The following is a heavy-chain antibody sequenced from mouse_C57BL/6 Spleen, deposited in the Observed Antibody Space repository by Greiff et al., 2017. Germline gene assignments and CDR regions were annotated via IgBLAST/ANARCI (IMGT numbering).Heavy chain of an antibody. D-gene: IGHD2-5*01. CDR1: GYTFTSYW. V-gene: IGHV1-59*01. J-gene: IGHJ4*01. CDR2: IDPSDSYT. Sequence: QVQLQQPGAELVRPGTSVKLSCKASGYTFTSYWMHWVKQRPGQGLEWIGVIDPSDSYTNYNQKFKGKATLTVDTSTSTAYMQLSSLTSEYSAVYYCEYYSNYLTNAMDYGGQGTSVTVSS. CDR3: EYYSNYLTNAMDY.